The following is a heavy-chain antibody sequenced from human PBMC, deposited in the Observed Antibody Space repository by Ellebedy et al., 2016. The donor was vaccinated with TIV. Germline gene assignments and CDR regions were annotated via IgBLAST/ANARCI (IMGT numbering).Heavy chain of an antibody. CDR2: ISYDGSNK. Sequence: GESLKISCAASGVTFSSYAMHWVRQAPGKGLEWVAVISYDGSNKYYADSVKGRFTISRDNSKNTLYLQMNSLRAEDTAVYYCARSGQWPQREFDYWGQGTLVTVSS. CDR3: ARSGQWPQREFDY. J-gene: IGHJ4*02. D-gene: IGHD6-19*01. CDR1: GVTFSSYA. V-gene: IGHV3-30-3*01.